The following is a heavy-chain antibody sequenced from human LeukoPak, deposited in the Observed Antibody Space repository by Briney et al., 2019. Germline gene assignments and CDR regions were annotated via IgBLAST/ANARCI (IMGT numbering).Heavy chain of an antibody. J-gene: IGHJ4*02. D-gene: IGHD3-10*01. V-gene: IGHV1-69*01. CDR1: GGTFSSYA. CDR2: IIPIFGTA. CDR3: ARGFGELSFDY. Sequence: ASVKVSCKASGGTFSSYAISWVRQAPAQGLEWMGGIIPIFGTANYAQKFQGRVTITADESTSTAYMELSSLRSEDTAVYYCARGFGELSFDYWGQGTLVTVSS.